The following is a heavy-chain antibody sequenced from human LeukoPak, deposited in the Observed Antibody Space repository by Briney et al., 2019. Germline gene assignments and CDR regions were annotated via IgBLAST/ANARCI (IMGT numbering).Heavy chain of an antibody. Sequence: SGPALVNPTQTLTLTCTFSGFSLSTSGMRVSWIRQPPGKALEWLARIDWDDDKFYSTSLKTRLTISKDTSKDQVVLTMTNMDPVDTATYYCARLNSGTYLDYWGQGTLVTVSS. CDR3: ARLNSGTYLDY. CDR2: IDWDDDK. CDR1: GFSLSTSGMR. D-gene: IGHD1-26*01. V-gene: IGHV2-70*04. J-gene: IGHJ4*02.